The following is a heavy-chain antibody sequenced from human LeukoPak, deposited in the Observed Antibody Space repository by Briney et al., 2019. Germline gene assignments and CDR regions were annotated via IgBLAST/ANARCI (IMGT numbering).Heavy chain of an antibody. D-gene: IGHD1-26*01. CDR3: VPHLSSGGYSVFHN. CDR1: GFTFSYYW. J-gene: IGHJ4*02. CDR2: IDSDGSST. Sequence: GGSLRLSCAASGFTFSYYWMHWVRQAPGKGLVWVSRIDSDGSSTSYADSVKGRFTISRDNTKNSLYLQMNSLRIEDTAVYYCVPHLSSGGYSVFHNWGQGTGVTVSS. V-gene: IGHV3-74*01.